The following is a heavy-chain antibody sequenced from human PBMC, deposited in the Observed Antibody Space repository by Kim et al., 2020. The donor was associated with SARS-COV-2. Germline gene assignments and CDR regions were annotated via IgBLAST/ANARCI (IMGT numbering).Heavy chain of an antibody. J-gene: IGHJ4*02. CDR1: GFTFSNFA. Sequence: GGSLRLSCAASGFTFSNFAMSWVRQAPGKGLEWVSAIHGTSGGIWYADSVKGRFTISRDNSKNTLFLQMSSLRAEDTAMYYCAKYRAFRKYDFDSWGQGT. D-gene: IGHD3-16*02. CDR3: AKYRAFRKYDFDS. CDR2: IHGTSGGI. V-gene: IGHV3-23*01.